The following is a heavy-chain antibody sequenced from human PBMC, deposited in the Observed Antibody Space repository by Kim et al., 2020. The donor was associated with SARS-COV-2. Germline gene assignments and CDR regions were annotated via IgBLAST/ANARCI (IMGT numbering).Heavy chain of an antibody. CDR2: INAANGDT. J-gene: IGHJ4*02. CDR1: GYIFTSYG. Sequence: ASVKVSCKASGYIFTSYGMHWVRQAPGQRLEWMGWINAANGDTKDSQKFQGRVTITRDTSAGTAYMELSSLRSEDTAVYYCARDVSSSWSGADYWGQGTL. V-gene: IGHV1-3*01. D-gene: IGHD6-13*01. CDR3: ARDVSSSWSGADY.